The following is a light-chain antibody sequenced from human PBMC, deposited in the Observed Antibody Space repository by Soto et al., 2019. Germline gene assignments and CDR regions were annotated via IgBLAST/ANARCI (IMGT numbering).Light chain of an antibody. Sequence: EMVMTQSPATLSVSPGERTTLSCRASQSVSSYLAWYQQKPGQPPRLLIYVASTRAAGIPARFSGSGSGTEFTLTISSLQSEEFAVYYWQEYKDWPPRFGQGTKVEIK. CDR1: QSVSSY. V-gene: IGKV3-15*01. CDR2: VAS. CDR3: QEYKDWPPR. J-gene: IGKJ1*01.